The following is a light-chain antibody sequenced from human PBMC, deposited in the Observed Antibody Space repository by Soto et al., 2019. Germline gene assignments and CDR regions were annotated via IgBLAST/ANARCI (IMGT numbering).Light chain of an antibody. J-gene: IGKJ3*01. CDR2: GAS. CDR1: QSVITNY. Sequence: EIVLTQSPGTLSLSPGDRATLSCRASQSVITNYFAWYQQSLGQAPRLLIYGASSRATGIPDRFSGNGSGTDFTLTIRRLEPEDFTMYYCTEYGSTPFTFGPGTKVDIK. V-gene: IGKV3-20*01. CDR3: TEYGSTPFT.